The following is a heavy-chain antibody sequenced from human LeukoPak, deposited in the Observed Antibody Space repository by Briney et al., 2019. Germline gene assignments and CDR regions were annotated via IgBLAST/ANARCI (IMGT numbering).Heavy chain of an antibody. J-gene: IGHJ4*02. CDR3: ARDPGYCSGGSCYSSYYFDY. V-gene: IGHV3-23*01. D-gene: IGHD2-15*01. CDR1: GFTFSKYG. CDR2: ISGSGGST. Sequence: GGSLRLSCVASGFTFSKYGMSWVRQAPGKGLEWVSAISGSGGSTYYADSVKGRFTISRDNAKNSLYLQMNSLRAEDTAVYYCARDPGYCSGGSCYSSYYFDYWGQGTLVTVSS.